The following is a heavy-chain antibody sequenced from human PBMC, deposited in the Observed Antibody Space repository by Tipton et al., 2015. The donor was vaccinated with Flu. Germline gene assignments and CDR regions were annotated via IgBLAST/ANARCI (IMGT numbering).Heavy chain of an antibody. CDR2: INRNGATT. D-gene: IGHD5/OR15-5a*01. Sequence: SLRLSCVASGFTFSSHWMHWVRHAPGKGLVWISGINRNGATTTYADSVKGRFTISRDNAKNTLFLEMNSLRAEDTAVYYCAREQSVCGDAFDLWGQGTVVTVSS. V-gene: IGHV3-74*03. CDR1: GFTFSSHW. J-gene: IGHJ3*01. CDR3: AREQSVCGDAFDL.